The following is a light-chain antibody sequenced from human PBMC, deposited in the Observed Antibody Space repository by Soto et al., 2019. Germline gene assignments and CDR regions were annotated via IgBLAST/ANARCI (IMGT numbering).Light chain of an antibody. CDR3: CSSAGGFTWV. J-gene: IGLJ3*02. CDR2: YVT. CDR1: SSDV. V-gene: IGLV2-11*01. Sequence: QSALTQPRSVSGSPGQSVTISCIGTSSDVVSWYQQHPDKAPKLIIYYVTQRPSGVPDRFSASKSGNTASLTISGLQAEDEADYYCCSSAGGFTWVFCGGTKLTVL.